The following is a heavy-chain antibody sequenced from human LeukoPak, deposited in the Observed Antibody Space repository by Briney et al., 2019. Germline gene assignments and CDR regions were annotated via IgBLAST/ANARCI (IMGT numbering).Heavy chain of an antibody. V-gene: IGHV3-23*01. Sequence: GGSLRLSCAASGFAFSDYSMSWIPQAPGKGLEWVSAISGSGGSTYYADSVKGRFTISRDNSKNTLYLQMNSLRAEDTAVYYCAKGRGWYDGNFDYWGQGTLVTVSS. CDR3: AKGRGWYDGNFDY. J-gene: IGHJ4*02. CDR1: GFAFSDYS. CDR2: ISGSGGST. D-gene: IGHD6-19*01.